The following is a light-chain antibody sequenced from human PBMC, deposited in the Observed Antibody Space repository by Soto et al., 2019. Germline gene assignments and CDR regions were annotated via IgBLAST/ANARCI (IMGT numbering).Light chain of an antibody. V-gene: IGKV1-27*01. CDR1: QYIGSY. CDR3: QTYNTAPCT. Sequence: DIQMTQSPSSLSASRGDRVTITCRASQYIGSYLAWYQQKPGKVPVLLIYDESILQSGVPSRFRGGGSGTDFTLTISSLQSEDVATYYCQTYNTAPCTFGQGTKVELK. CDR2: DES. J-gene: IGKJ1*01.